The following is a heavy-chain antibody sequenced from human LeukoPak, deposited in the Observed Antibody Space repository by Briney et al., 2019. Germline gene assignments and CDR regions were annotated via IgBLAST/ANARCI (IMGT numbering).Heavy chain of an antibody. CDR3: AREDSSGWPTRIFDY. Sequence: GGSLRLSCAASGFTFSSYAMHWVRQAPGKGLEWVAVISYDGSNKYYADSVKGRFTISRDNSKNTLYLQMNSLRAEDTAVYYCAREDSSGWPTRIFDYWGQGTLVTVSP. V-gene: IGHV3-30*04. J-gene: IGHJ4*02. D-gene: IGHD6-19*01. CDR1: GFTFSSYA. CDR2: ISYDGSNK.